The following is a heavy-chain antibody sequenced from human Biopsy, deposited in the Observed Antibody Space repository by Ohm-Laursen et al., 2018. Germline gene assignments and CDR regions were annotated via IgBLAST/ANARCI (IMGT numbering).Heavy chain of an antibody. CDR1: GGSISSDY. Sequence: SDTLSLTCSVSGGSISSDYWSWIRQPPGKGLEWIGSIFHTGTTYYNPSLKSRVTISVDTSKNQFSLKLGSVTVADTAVFYCARRGSGGRSFDYWGQGSLATVSS. CDR3: ARRGSGGRSFDY. V-gene: IGHV4-38-2*01. D-gene: IGHD2-15*01. CDR2: IFHTGTT. J-gene: IGHJ4*02.